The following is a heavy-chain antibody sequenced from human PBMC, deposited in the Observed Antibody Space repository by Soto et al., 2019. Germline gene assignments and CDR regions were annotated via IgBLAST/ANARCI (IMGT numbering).Heavy chain of an antibody. V-gene: IGHV3-33*01. CDR2: IWYDGSNK. Sequence: GGSLRLSCAASGFTFSSYGMHWVRQAPGKGLEWVAVIWYDGSNKYYADSVKGRFTISRDNSKNTLYLQMNSLRAEDTAVYYCARDSGYDRSYDYWGQGTLVTVSS. J-gene: IGHJ4*02. D-gene: IGHD5-12*01. CDR3: ARDSGYDRSYDY. CDR1: GFTFSSYG.